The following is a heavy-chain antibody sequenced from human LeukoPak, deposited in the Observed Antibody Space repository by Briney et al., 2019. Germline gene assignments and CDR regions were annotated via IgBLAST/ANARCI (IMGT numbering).Heavy chain of an antibody. CDR3: ASIWQQLVYDAFDI. Sequence: GGSLRLSCAASGFTFDDYGMSWVRQAPGKGLEWVSGINWNGGSTDYADSVKGRFTISRDNAKNSLYLQMNSLRAEDTALYYGASIWQQLVYDAFDIWGQGTMVTVSS. V-gene: IGHV3-20*04. CDR2: INWNGGST. J-gene: IGHJ3*02. CDR1: GFTFDDYG. D-gene: IGHD6-13*01.